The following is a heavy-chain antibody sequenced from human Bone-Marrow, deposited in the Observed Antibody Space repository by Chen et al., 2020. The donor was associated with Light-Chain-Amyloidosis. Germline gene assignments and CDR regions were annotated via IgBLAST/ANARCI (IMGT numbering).Heavy chain of an antibody. V-gene: IGHV5-51*01. CDR2: IYPDDSDA. Sequence: EVQLAQSGPEVKKPGESLKISCKGSGYTFPNYWIGWVRQMPGKGLVWMGVIYPDDSDARYSPSFEGQVTISADKSITTAYLQWRSLKASDTAMYYCARRRDGYNFDYWGQGTLVTVSS. D-gene: IGHD5-12*01. CDR1: GYTFPNYW. CDR3: ARRRDGYNFDY. J-gene: IGHJ4*02.